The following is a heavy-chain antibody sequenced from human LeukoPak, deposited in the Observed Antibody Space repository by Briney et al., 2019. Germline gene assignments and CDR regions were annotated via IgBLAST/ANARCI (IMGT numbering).Heavy chain of an antibody. J-gene: IGHJ4*02. CDR3: AKHPDYYDSSGYYFDY. CDR1: GFTFSSYS. CDR2: ISGSGGST. Sequence: PGGSLRLSCAASGFTFSSYSMNWVCQAPGKGLEWVSAISGSGGSTYYADSVKGRFTISRDNSKNTLYLQMNSLRAEDTAVYYCAKHPDYYDSSGYYFDYWGQGTLVTVSS. D-gene: IGHD3-22*01. V-gene: IGHV3-23*01.